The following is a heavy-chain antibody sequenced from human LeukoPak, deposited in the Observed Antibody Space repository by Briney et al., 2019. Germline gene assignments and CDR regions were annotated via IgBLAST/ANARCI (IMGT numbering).Heavy chain of an antibody. D-gene: IGHD5-24*01. V-gene: IGHV3-21*05. CDR3: ARRAYNWGAFDI. CDR1: GFIFVSYS. CDR2: ISGNGRYI. J-gene: IGHJ3*02. Sequence: NPGGSLRLSCATSGFIFVSYSLNWVRQAPGKGLEWIAYISGNGRYIYYADSVRGRFTISRDISKNTLYLQMNSLRAEDTAVYYCARRAYNWGAFDIWGQGTMVTVSS.